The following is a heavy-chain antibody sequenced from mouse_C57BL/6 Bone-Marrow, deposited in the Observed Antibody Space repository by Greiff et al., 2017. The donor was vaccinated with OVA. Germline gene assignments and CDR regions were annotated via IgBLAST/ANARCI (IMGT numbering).Heavy chain of an antibody. J-gene: IGHJ1*03. CDR3: ARSGGYLYWYFDV. D-gene: IGHD2-2*01. CDR1: GYTFTNYW. CDR2: IYPGGGYT. V-gene: IGHV1-63*01. Sequence: QVQLQQSGAELVRPGTSVKMSCKASGYTFTNYWIGWAKQRPGHGLEWIGDIYPGGGYTNYNEKFKGKATLTADKSSSTAYMQFSSLTSEDSAIYYGARSGGYLYWYFDVWGTGTTVTVSS.